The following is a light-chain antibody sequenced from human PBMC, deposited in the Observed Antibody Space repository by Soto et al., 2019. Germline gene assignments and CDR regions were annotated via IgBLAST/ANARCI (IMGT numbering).Light chain of an antibody. V-gene: IGLV3-21*02. J-gene: IGLJ2*01. CDR1: NIGNKG. CDR3: QVGDISRNVR. Sequence: SSELTQPPSVSVAPGQTARIPCGANNIGNKGVHWYQQRPGQAPVLVLYNDNNRPSGIPDRFSGSNSGNTATLTISRVEAGDEADYYCQVGDISRNVRVGGGTK. CDR2: NDN.